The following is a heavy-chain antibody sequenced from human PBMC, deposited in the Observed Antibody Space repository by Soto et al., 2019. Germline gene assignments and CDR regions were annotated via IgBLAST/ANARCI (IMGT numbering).Heavy chain of an antibody. D-gene: IGHD5-12*01. CDR3: ARGARDRVATSTFDY. Sequence: GGSLRLSCAASGFTFSSYGMHWVRQAPGKGLEWVAVIWYDGSNKYYADSVKGRFTISRDNSKNTLYLQMNSLRAEDTAVYYCARGARDRVATSTFDYWGQGTLVTVSS. V-gene: IGHV3-33*01. CDR2: IWYDGSNK. CDR1: GFTFSSYG. J-gene: IGHJ4*02.